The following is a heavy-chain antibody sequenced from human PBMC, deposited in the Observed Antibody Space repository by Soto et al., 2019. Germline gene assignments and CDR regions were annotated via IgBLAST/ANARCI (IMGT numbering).Heavy chain of an antibody. V-gene: IGHV1-69*02. Sequence: QVHLVQSGAEVKKPGSSVKVSCKASGGTFSSYTISWVRQAPGQGLEWMGRIIPILGIANYAQKFQGRVTITADKSTSTAYMELSSLRSEDTAVYYCARTSGYYSSPFDYWGQGTLVTVSS. CDR1: GGTFSSYT. CDR3: ARTSGYYSSPFDY. D-gene: IGHD3-22*01. CDR2: IIPILGIA. J-gene: IGHJ4*02.